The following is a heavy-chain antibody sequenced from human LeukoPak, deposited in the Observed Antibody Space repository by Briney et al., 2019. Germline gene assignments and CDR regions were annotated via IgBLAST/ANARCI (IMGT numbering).Heavy chain of an antibody. V-gene: IGHV4-59*08. Sequence: PSETLSLTCAVSGASISSHYWSWIRQPPGKGLEWIGYIHYSGSINYNPALKSRVTISVDTSKKQFSLKLSSVTAADTAVYYCARHVSGDYAWLDVWGQGTTVTVSS. CDR2: IHYSGSI. D-gene: IGHD4-17*01. CDR3: ARHVSGDYAWLDV. CDR1: GASISSHY. J-gene: IGHJ6*02.